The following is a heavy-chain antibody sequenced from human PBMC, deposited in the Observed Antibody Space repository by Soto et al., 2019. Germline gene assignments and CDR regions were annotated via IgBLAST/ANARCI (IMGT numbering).Heavy chain of an antibody. D-gene: IGHD2-15*01. CDR2: IKQDGSEK. J-gene: IGHJ3*02. CDR3: ARGGGGGAFDI. V-gene: IGHV3-7*04. CDR1: GFTFSSYW. Sequence: GGSLRLSCAASGFTFSSYWMSWVRQAPGKGLEWVANIKQDGSEKYYVDSVKGRFTISRDNAKNSLYLQMNSLRAEDTSVYYCARGGGGGAFDIWGQGTMVTVS.